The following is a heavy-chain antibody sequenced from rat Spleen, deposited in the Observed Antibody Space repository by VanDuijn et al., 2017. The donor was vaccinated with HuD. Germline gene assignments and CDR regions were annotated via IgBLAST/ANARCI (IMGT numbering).Heavy chain of an antibody. CDR1: GFTFSSYG. Sequence: AVQLVESGGGLVQPGKSLKLSCSASGFTFSSYGMHWIRQAPGKGLDWVAYISSSSGTVYADAVKERFTISRDNAKNTLYLQLNSLKSEDTAIYYCARTTGGYWGPGVMVTVSS. V-gene: IGHV5-62*01. CDR3: ARTTGGY. D-gene: IGHD1-1*01. J-gene: IGHJ2*01. CDR2: ISSSSGT.